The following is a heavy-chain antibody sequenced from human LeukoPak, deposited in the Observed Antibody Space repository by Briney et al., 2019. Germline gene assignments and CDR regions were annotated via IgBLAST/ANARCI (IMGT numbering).Heavy chain of an antibody. Sequence: ASVKVSCKASGYTFTGYYMHWVRQAPGQGLEWMGRINPNSGGTNYAQKFQGRVTMTRDTSISTAYMELSRLRSDDTAVYYCARDRRVYYDSSGYSWWSFDYWGQGTLVTVSS. CDR2: INPNSGGT. CDR3: ARDRRVYYDSSGYSWWSFDY. V-gene: IGHV1-2*06. CDR1: GYTFTGYY. D-gene: IGHD3-22*01. J-gene: IGHJ4*02.